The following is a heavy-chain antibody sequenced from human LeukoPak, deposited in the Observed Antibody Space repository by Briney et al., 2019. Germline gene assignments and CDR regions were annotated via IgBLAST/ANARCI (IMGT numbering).Heavy chain of an antibody. J-gene: IGHJ4*02. D-gene: IGHD6-13*01. Sequence: GGSLRLSCAASGFTFSSYWMPWVRQAPGKGLVWVSRINSDGSSTSYADSVKGRFTISRDNAKNTLYLQMNSLRAEDTAVYYCARAQLRYYFDYWGQGTLVTVSS. CDR3: ARAQLRYYFDY. V-gene: IGHV3-74*01. CDR1: GFTFSSYW. CDR2: INSDGSST.